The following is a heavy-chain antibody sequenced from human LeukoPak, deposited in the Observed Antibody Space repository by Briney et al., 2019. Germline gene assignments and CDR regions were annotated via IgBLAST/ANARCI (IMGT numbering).Heavy chain of an antibody. CDR3: ARDSGTWFYLQD. CDR1: GFPFGSYG. V-gene: IGHV3-30*02. D-gene: IGHD2/OR15-2a*01. J-gene: IGHJ1*01. CDR2: IRYGGSHQ. Sequence: GGSLRVSCAASGFPFGSYGMHWVRQAPGKGLEWVAFIRYGGSHQFYADSVRGRFTISRDNPKNTLYLQMNSLRGEDTAVYFCARDSGTWFYLQDWGQGTLVTVSS.